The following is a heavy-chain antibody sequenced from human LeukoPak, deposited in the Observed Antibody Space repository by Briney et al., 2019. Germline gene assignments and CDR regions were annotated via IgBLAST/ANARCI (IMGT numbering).Heavy chain of an antibody. CDR1: GGSISSHY. Sequence: SETLSLTCTVSGGSISSHYWSWIRQPPGKGLEWIGYIYYSGSTNYNPSLKSRVTISVDTSKNQFSLKLSSVTAADTAVYYCARATYCSSTSCYNGYFQHWGQGTLVTVSS. D-gene: IGHD2-2*02. CDR3: ARATYCSSTSCYNGYFQH. V-gene: IGHV4-59*11. CDR2: IYYSGST. J-gene: IGHJ1*01.